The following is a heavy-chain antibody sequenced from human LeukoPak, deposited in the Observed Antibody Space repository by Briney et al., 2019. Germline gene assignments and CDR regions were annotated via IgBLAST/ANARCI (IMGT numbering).Heavy chain of an antibody. D-gene: IGHD3-22*01. Sequence: SETLSLTCTVSGVSISSYYWSWIRQPAGKGLEWIGRIYTSGSTNYNPSLKSRVTMSVDTSKNQFSLKLSSVTAADTAVYYCAGYYDSSGYYWNFDAFDIWGQGTMVTVSS. J-gene: IGHJ3*02. CDR1: GVSISSYY. V-gene: IGHV4-4*07. CDR2: IYTSGST. CDR3: AGYYDSSGYYWNFDAFDI.